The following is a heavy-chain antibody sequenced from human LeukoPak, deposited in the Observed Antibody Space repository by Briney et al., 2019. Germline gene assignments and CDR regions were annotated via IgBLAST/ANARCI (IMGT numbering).Heavy chain of an antibody. CDR2: ISHDSRII. CDR1: GFTFSSYA. CDR3: ASHSKTDYMDV. J-gene: IGHJ6*03. V-gene: IGHV3-48*04. D-gene: IGHD4-11*01. Sequence: GGSLRLSCAASGFTFSSYAMSWVRQAPGKGLEWVSYISHDSRIIYYADSVKGRFTISRDNAKNSLYLQMNSLRAEDTALYYCASHSKTDYMDVWGKGTTVTVSS.